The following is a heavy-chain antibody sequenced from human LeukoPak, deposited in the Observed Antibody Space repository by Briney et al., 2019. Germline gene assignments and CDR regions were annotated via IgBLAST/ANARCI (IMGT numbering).Heavy chain of an antibody. D-gene: IGHD5-12*01. CDR1: GFTFSSYG. CDR2: IWYDGSNK. J-gene: IGHJ4*02. V-gene: IGHV3-33*01. Sequence: PGRSLRLSCAAYGFTFSSYGMHWSRQAPGKGLEWVAVIWYDGSNKYYADSVQGRFTISRDNSKNTLYLQMNSLRAEDTAVYYCGRDQSQAMVATLLFDYWGQGILVTVSS. CDR3: GRDQSQAMVATLLFDY.